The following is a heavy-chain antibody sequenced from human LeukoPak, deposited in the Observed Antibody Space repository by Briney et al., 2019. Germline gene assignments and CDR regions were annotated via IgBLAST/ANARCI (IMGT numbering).Heavy chain of an antibody. D-gene: IGHD2-21*02. CDR2: IYSSGST. J-gene: IGHJ2*01. Sequence: GGSLRLSCAASDFIVSSNYMSWVRQAPGKGLEWVSVIYSSGSTNYADSVQGRFSISRDSSKNTMYLQMGSLRAEDMAVYYCARDASIVVVTANWYFDLWGRGTLVTVSS. CDR3: ARDASIVVVTANWYFDL. V-gene: IGHV3-66*01. CDR1: DFIVSSNY.